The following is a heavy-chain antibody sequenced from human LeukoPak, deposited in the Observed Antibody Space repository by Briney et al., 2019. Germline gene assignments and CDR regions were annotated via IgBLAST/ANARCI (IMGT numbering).Heavy chain of an antibody. CDR1: GGSISSYY. J-gene: IGHJ3*02. V-gene: IGHV4-59*01. D-gene: IGHD3-22*01. CDR3: VRGGTYYYDSSGYSHDAFDI. Sequence: PSETLSLTCTVSGGSISSYYWSWIRQPPGKGLEWIGYIYYSGSTNYNPSLKSRVTISVDTSKNQFSLKLSSVTAADTAVYYCVRGGTYYYDSSGYSHDAFDIWGQGTMVTVSS. CDR2: IYYSGST.